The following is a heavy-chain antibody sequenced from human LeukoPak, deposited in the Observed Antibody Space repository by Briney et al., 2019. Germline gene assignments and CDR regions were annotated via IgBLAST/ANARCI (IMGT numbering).Heavy chain of an antibody. V-gene: IGHV3-30-3*01. J-gene: IGHJ4*02. D-gene: IGHD2-21*02. CDR3: ARLGVTDC. CDR2: ISYDGSDK. Sequence: PGRSLRLSCAASGFTFSSYAMHWVRQAPGKGLEWVALISYDGSDKFYADSVKGRFTISRDNSKNTLYLQMNSLRAEDTAVYYCARLGVTDCWGQGALVTVSS. CDR1: GFTFSSYA.